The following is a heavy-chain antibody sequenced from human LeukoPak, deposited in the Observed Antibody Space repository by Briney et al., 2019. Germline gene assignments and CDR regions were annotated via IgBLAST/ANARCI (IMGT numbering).Heavy chain of an antibody. D-gene: IGHD3-22*01. CDR2: INHSGST. J-gene: IGHJ4*02. CDR1: GGSFSGYY. Sequence: SETLSLTCVVYGGSFSGYYWSWIRQPPGKGLEWIGEINHSGSTNYNPSLKSRVTISVDTSKNQFSLKLSSVTAADTAVYYCARGPGTYYYDSSGSPDYWGQGTLVTVSS. CDR3: ARGPGTYYYDSSGSPDY. V-gene: IGHV4-34*01.